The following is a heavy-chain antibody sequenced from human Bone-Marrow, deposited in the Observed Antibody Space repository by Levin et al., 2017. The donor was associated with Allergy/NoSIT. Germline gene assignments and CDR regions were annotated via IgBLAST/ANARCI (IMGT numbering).Heavy chain of an antibody. D-gene: IGHD6-19*01. V-gene: IGHV3-7*01. CDR3: AAISWLAFDY. CDR1: GFTFSNFW. CDR2: IKQDGREK. J-gene: IGHJ4*02. Sequence: GESLKISFAASGFTFSNFWMSWVRQAPGKGLEWVANIKQDGREKYYVDSVKGRFTISRDNAKNSLHLQMNSLIAEDTAVYYCAAISWLAFDYWGQGTPVTVSS.